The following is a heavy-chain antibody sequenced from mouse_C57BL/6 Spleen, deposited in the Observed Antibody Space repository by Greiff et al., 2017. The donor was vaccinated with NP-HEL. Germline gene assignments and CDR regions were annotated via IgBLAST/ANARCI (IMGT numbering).Heavy chain of an antibody. CDR3: ARSGLYAMDY. CDR2: IYPGDGDT. J-gene: IGHJ4*01. V-gene: IGHV1-82*01. Sequence: VQLVESGPEPVKPGASVKISCKASGYAFSSSWMNWVKQRPGKGLEWIGRIYPGDGDTNYNGKFKGKATLTADKSSSTAYMQLSSLTSEDSAVYFCARSGLYAMDYWGQGTSVTVSS. CDR1: GYAFSSSW.